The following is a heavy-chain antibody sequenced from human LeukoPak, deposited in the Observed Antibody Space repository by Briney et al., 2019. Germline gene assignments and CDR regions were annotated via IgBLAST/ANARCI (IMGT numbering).Heavy chain of an antibody. Sequence: PGGSLRLSCAASGFTFSSYSMNWVRQAPGKGLEWVSYISSSSSTIYYADSVKGRFTISRDNSKNTLYLQMDSLRAEDSAVYYCAREVLGMAAIFDSWGQGTLVTFSS. J-gene: IGHJ4*02. CDR3: AREVLGMAAIFDS. CDR2: ISSSSSTI. D-gene: IGHD6-13*01. V-gene: IGHV3-48*01. CDR1: GFTFSSYS.